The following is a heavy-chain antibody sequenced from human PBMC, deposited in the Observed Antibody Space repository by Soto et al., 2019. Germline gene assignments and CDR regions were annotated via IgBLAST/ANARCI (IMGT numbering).Heavy chain of an antibody. CDR2: IIPIFGTA. Sequence: SVKVSCKASGGTFSSYAISWVRQAPGQGLEWMGGIIPIFGTANYAQKFQGRVTITADESTSTAYMELSSLRSEDTAVYYCARQTGGPNDQFDYWGQGPLVTVYS. V-gene: IGHV1-69*13. CDR3: ARQTGGPNDQFDY. CDR1: GGTFSSYA. J-gene: IGHJ4*02. D-gene: IGHD2-2*01.